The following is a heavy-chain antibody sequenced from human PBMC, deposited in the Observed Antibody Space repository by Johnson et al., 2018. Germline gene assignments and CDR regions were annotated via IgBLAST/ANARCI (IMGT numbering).Heavy chain of an antibody. J-gene: IGHJ1*01. Sequence: VQLVESGGGLVQPGRSLRLSCAASGFTFDDYAMHWVRQARGKGLEGGSGISTMSISICYDDAVKGRITISRDNAKNSLFLQMNSLRAEDTAVYYCARDPGSSTGEYFQHWGQGTLVTVSS. CDR2: ISTMSISI. CDR3: ARDPGSSTGEYFQH. V-gene: IGHV3-9*01. D-gene: IGHD2-15*01. CDR1: GFTFDDYA.